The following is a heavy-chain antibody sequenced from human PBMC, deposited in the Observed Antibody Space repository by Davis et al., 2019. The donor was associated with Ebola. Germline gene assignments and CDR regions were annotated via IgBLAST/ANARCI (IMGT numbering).Heavy chain of an antibody. D-gene: IGHD3-3*01. CDR1: GFTFSDYY. Sequence: PGGSLRLSCAASGFTFSDYYMSWIRQAPGKGLEWVSYISSSSSTTYYADSVKGRFTISRDNSKKTLYLQMNSLRAEDTAVYYCAKSGLSFGVVKYHYGMDVWGKGTTVTVSS. V-gene: IGHV3-11*01. CDR2: ISSSSSTT. J-gene: IGHJ6*04. CDR3: AKSGLSFGVVKYHYGMDV.